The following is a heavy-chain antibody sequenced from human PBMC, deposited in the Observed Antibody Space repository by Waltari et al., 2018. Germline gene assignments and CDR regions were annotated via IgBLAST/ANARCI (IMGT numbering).Heavy chain of an antibody. J-gene: IGHJ3*02. Sequence: EVQLVESGGGLVQPGGSLRISCAASGLTLSSYWMSWVRQAPGKGLEWVANRKEEGSEEDYVDSVRGRFTLSRDNAKNSLYLQRNSLRPEDTAVYYCARDQWFAFDIWGQGTMVTVSS. D-gene: IGHD3-22*01. CDR2: RKEEGSEE. V-gene: IGHV3-7*01. CDR3: ARDQWFAFDI. CDR1: GLTLSSYW.